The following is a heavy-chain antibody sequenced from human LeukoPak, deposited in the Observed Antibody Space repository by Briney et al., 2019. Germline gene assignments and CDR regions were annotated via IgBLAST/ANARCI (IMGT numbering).Heavy chain of an antibody. CDR1: GFSFSSYS. J-gene: IGHJ3*02. Sequence: GGSLRLSCAASGFSFSSYSINWVLQTPGKGLEWVSCISGSGCNNYYTYSVKGRFTISRDNSKNTLYLQMNSLRAEDTAVYYCVKPYSGYNLGAFDIWGQGTMVTVSP. V-gene: IGHV3-23*01. D-gene: IGHD5-12*01. CDR3: VKPYSGYNLGAFDI. CDR2: ISGSGCNN.